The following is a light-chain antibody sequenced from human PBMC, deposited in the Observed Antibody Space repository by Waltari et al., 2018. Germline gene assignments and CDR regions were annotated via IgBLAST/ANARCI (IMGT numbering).Light chain of an antibody. CDR1: SSDVGGYNF. CDR2: DVT. Sequence: QSALTQPASVSGSPGQSLILSCTGTSSDVGGYNFVSWYQQHPGKAPKLMIYDVTKRPSGVSDRFSGSKSGNTASLTISGLQAEDEADYYCSSYTSSSTRGVVFGGGTKVTVI. CDR3: SSYTSSSTRGVV. J-gene: IGLJ2*01. V-gene: IGLV2-14*01.